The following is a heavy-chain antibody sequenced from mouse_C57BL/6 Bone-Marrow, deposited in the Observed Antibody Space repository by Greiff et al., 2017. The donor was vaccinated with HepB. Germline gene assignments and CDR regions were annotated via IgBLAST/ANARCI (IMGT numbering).Heavy chain of an antibody. J-gene: IGHJ4*01. Sequence: VHVKQSGAELVRPGASVKLSCTASGFNIKDYYMHWVKQRPEQGLEWIGRIDPEDGDTEYAPKFQGKATMTADTSSNTAYLQLSSLTSEDTAVYYCTTNRNRGYAMDYWGQGTSVTVSS. CDR2: IDPEDGDT. CDR3: TTNRNRGYAMDY. V-gene: IGHV14-1*01. CDR1: GFNIKDYY.